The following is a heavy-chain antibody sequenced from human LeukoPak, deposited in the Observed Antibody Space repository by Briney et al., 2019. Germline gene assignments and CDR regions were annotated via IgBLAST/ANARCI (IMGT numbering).Heavy chain of an antibody. CDR1: GFRFSSYA. CDR2: ISGSGGST. D-gene: IGHD3-10*01. CDR3: ARGGSGSYYNLPHY. V-gene: IGHV3-23*01. J-gene: IGHJ4*02. Sequence: GGSLRLSCAASGFRFSSYAMSWVRQAPGKGLEWVSAISGSGGSTYYADSVKGRFTISRDNSKNTLYLQMNSLRTEDTAVYYCARGGSGSYYNLPHYWGQGTLVTVSS.